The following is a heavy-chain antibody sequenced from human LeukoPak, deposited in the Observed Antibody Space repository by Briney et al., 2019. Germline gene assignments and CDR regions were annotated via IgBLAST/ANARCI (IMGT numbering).Heavy chain of an antibody. Sequence: SETLSLTCTVSGGSISSSSYYWGWIRQPPGKGLEWIGSIYYSGSTNYNPSLKSRVTISVDTSKNQFSLKLSSVTAADTAVYYCARDREDYDSSGYYVDYWGQGTLATVSS. CDR3: ARDREDYDSSGYYVDY. D-gene: IGHD3-22*01. J-gene: IGHJ4*02. CDR1: GGSISSSSYY. CDR2: IYYSGST. V-gene: IGHV4-39*07.